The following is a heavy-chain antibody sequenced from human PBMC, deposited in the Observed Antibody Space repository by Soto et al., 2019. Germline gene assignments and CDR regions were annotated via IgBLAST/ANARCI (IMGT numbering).Heavy chain of an antibody. V-gene: IGHV6-1*01. CDR1: GDSVSSNSAG. Sequence: PSQTLSLTCAITGDSVSSNSAGWSWVRQSPSRGLEWLGRTYYRSKWYYEYAVSVRGRITINPDTSKNQYSLQLNSVTPEDTAVYFCARGEQYSVRIFYYWCQGTLFTVAS. J-gene: IGHJ4*01. CDR2: TYYRSKWYY. CDR3: ARGEQYSVRIFYY. D-gene: IGHD1-26*01.